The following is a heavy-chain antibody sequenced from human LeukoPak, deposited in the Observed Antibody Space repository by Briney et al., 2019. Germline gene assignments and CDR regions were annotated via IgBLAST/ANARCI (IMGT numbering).Heavy chain of an antibody. D-gene: IGHD3-9*01. V-gene: IGHV1-2*02. CDR2: INPNSGGT. CDR3: ARDRHDILTGYQINWFDP. Sequence: ASVKVSCKASGYTFTSYGISWVRQAPGQGLEWMGWINPNSGGTNYAQKFQGRVTMTRDTSISTAYMELSRLRSDDTAVYYCARDRHDILTGYQINWFDPWGQGTLVTVSS. J-gene: IGHJ5*02. CDR1: GYTFTSYG.